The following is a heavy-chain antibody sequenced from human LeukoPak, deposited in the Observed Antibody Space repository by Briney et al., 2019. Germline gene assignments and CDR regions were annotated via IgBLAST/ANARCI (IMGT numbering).Heavy chain of an antibody. CDR3: ARAPSGCGGTCSFDS. D-gene: IGHD2-15*01. CDR2: INHSGST. V-gene: IGHV4-34*01. CDR1: GGSFSGYY. J-gene: IGHJ4*02. Sequence: PSETLSLTCAVYGGSFSGYYWSWIRQPPGKGLEWIGEINHSGSTNYNPSLKSRVTMSVDTSNNHFSLTLTSVTAADTALYYCARAPSGCGGTCSFDSWGQGTLVTVYS.